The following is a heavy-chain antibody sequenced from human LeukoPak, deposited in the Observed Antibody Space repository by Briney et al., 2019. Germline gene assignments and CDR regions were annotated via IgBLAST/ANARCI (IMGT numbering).Heavy chain of an antibody. J-gene: IGHJ4*02. V-gene: IGHV4-4*07. CDR2: IYTSGST. CDR1: GGSISSYH. D-gene: IGHD3-3*01. Sequence: SETLSLTCTVSGGSISSYHWSWIRQPAGKGLEWIGRIYTSGSTNYNPSLKSRVTMSVDTSKNQFSLKLSSVTAADTAVYYCAREAERPPYYDFWSGYGGVFDYWGQGTLVTVSS. CDR3: AREAERPPYYDFWSGYGGVFDY.